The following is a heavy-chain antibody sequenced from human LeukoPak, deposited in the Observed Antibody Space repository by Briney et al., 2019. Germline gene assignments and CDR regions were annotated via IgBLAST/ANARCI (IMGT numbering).Heavy chain of an antibody. V-gene: IGHV3-23*01. J-gene: IGHJ4*02. D-gene: IGHD3-10*01. CDR3: AKDQRFGDLDDY. CDR2: ISGTGATT. Sequence: GRSLRLSCAASGFTFSSYAMHWVRQAPGKGLEWVSSISGTGATTYYADSVKGRFAISRDNSKNTLYLQMSSLRAEDTAVYYCAKDQRFGDLDDYRGQGTLVTVSS. CDR1: GFTFSSYA.